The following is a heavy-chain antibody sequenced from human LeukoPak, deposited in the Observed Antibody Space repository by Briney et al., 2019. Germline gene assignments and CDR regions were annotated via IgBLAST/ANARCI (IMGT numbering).Heavy chain of an antibody. CDR3: ARGGDYDFWSGYRRRGYYYYMDV. V-gene: IGHV1-69*05. CDR1: GGTFSSYA. CDR2: IIPIFGTA. Sequence: SVKVSCKASGGTFSSYAISWVRQAPGQGLEWMGGIIPIFGTANYAQKFQGRVTITTDESTSTAYMELSSLRSEDTAVYYCARGGDYDFWSGYRRRGYYYYMDVWGKGTTVTVS. J-gene: IGHJ6*03. D-gene: IGHD3-3*01.